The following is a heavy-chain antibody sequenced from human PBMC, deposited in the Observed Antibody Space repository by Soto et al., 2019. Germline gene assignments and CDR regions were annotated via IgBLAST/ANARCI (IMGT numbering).Heavy chain of an antibody. CDR1: GFTFNSYA. D-gene: IGHD2-21*02. J-gene: IGHJ3*02. V-gene: IGHV3-64*01. Sequence: GGSLRLSCAASGFTFNSYAMHWVRQAPGKGLEYVSAISSNGGSTYYANSVKGRFTISRDNSKNTLYLQMGSLRAEDMAVYYCARNYGGNSYAFDIWGQGTMVTVSS. CDR3: ARNYGGNSYAFDI. CDR2: ISSNGGST.